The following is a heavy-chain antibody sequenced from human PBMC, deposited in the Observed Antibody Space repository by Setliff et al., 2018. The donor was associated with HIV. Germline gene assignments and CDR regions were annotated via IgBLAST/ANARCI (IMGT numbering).Heavy chain of an antibody. Sequence: GESPKISCKGSGYSFTSYWIAWVRQKPGKGLEWMGIIFPGDSKMHYSPSFQGRVTLSADKSISTAYLQWSSLQTSDSGMYYCARGIAALTASFDYWGQGSLVTVSS. CDR3: ARGIAALTASFDY. CDR1: GYSFTSYW. J-gene: IGHJ4*02. CDR2: IFPGDSKM. D-gene: IGHD2-21*02. V-gene: IGHV5-51*01.